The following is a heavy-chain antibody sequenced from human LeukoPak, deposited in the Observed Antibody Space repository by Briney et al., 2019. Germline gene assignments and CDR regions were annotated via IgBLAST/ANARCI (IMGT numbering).Heavy chain of an antibody. J-gene: IGHJ5*02. V-gene: IGHV1-8*01. CDR1: GYTFTSYD. CDR3: ARDWGARGYTPLGSLGWFDP. D-gene: IGHD3-16*02. Sequence: GASVKVSCKASGYTFTSYDINWVRQATGQGLEWMGWMNPNSGNTGYAQKFQGRVTMTRNTSISTAYMELSSLRSEDTAVYYCARDWGARGYTPLGSLGWFDPWGQGTLVTVSS. CDR2: MNPNSGNT.